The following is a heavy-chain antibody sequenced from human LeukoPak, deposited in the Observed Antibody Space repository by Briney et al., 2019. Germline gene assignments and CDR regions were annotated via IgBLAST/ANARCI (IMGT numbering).Heavy chain of an antibody. V-gene: IGHV3-23*01. D-gene: IGHD2-2*01. Sequence: GGSLRLSCAASGFTFSSYAMSWVRQAPGKGLEWVSAISGSGGSTYYADSVKGRFTISRDNSKNTLYLQMNSLRAEDTAVYYCAKDFWEYRLPQPGITLDPWGQGTLVTVSS. CDR2: ISGSGGST. CDR3: AKDFWEYRLPQPGITLDP. CDR1: GFTFSSYA. J-gene: IGHJ5*02.